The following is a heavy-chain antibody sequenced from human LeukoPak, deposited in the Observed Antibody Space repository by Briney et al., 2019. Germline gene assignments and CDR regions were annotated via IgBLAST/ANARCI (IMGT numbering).Heavy chain of an antibody. CDR2: IDNAGSIT. J-gene: IGHJ4*02. Sequence: GGSLRLSCAASGFTFSNYWIHWVRQAPGKGLVWVSRIDNAGSITTYADSVKGRFTISRDNSKNTLFLQMNSLRVEDTAVYYCAKDDNYYESSGYPVAAYWGQGTLVTVSS. CDR1: GFTFSNYW. D-gene: IGHD3-22*01. CDR3: AKDDNYYESSGYPVAAY. V-gene: IGHV3-74*03.